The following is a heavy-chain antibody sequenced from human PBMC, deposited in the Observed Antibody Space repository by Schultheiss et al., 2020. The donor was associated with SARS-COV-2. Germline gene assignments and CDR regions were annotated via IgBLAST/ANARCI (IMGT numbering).Heavy chain of an antibody. CDR1: GFTFSNAW. CDR3: ARGRGGSSAYGMDV. D-gene: IGHD2-15*01. CDR2: IKSKTDGGTT. Sequence: GESLKISCAASGFTFSNAWMSWVRQAPGKGLEWVGRIKSKTDGGTTDYAAPVKGRFTISRDDSKNTLYLQMNSLRAEDTAVYYCARGRGGSSAYGMDVWGQGTTVTVAS. J-gene: IGHJ6*02. V-gene: IGHV3-15*01.